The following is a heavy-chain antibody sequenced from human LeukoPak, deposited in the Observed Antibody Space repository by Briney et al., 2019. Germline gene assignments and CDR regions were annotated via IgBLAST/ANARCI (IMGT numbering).Heavy chain of an antibody. CDR1: GGTFSSYA. CDR3: ASLIVVVPDAIDYYGMDG. D-gene: IGHD2-2*01. CDR2: IIPIFGTA. Sequence: SVKVSCKASGGTFSSYAISWVRHAPGQGLEWMGVIIPIFGTANYAQKFQGRVTITADKSTSTAYMELRSLRSEDTAVYYCASLIVVVPDAIDYYGMDGWGKGTTVTVSS. V-gene: IGHV1-69*06. J-gene: IGHJ6*04.